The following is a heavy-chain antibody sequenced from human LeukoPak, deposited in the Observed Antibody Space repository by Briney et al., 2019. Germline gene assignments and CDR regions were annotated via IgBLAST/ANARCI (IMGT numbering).Heavy chain of an antibody. Sequence: PGESLKISCNGSGYSFTSYWIGWVRQMPGKGLEWMGIIYPGDSDTRYSPSFQGQVTISADKSISTAYLQWSSLKASDTAMYYCARAPWGNSSSWYTWGQGTLVTVSS. CDR3: ARAPWGNSSSWYT. D-gene: IGHD6-13*01. V-gene: IGHV5-51*01. J-gene: IGHJ5*02. CDR1: GYSFTSYW. CDR2: IYPGDSDT.